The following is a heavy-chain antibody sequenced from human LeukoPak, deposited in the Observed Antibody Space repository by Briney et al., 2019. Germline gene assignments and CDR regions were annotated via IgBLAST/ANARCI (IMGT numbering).Heavy chain of an antibody. CDR3: ARDTVRELLSD. V-gene: IGHV3-23*01. J-gene: IGHJ4*02. Sequence: GGSLRLSCAASGFTFSNDAMSWVRQAPGKGLEWVSALSGSGGTTYYADSVKGRFTISRDNSKNTLYLQMSSLRSEDTAVYYCARDTVRELLSDWGQGTLVTVSS. D-gene: IGHD3-10*01. CDR2: LSGSGGTT. CDR1: GFTFSNDA.